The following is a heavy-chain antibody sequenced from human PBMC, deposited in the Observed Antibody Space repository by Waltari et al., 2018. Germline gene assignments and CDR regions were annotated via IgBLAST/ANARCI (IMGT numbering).Heavy chain of an antibody. D-gene: IGHD6-13*01. CDR1: GFTFSSYA. Sequence: QVQLVESGGGVVQPGRSLRLSCAASGFTFSSYAMHWVRQAPGKGLEWVAVISYDGSNKNYAESVKGRFTISRDNSKNTLYLQMNSLRAEDTAVYDCARCSWLYYYMDVWGKGTTVTVSS. J-gene: IGHJ6*03. CDR2: ISYDGSNK. V-gene: IGHV3-30-3*01. CDR3: ARCSWLYYYMDV.